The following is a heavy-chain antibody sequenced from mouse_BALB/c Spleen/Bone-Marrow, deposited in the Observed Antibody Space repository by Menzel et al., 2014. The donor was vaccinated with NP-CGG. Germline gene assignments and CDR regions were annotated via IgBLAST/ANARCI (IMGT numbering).Heavy chain of an antibody. CDR2: IDPSDSET. J-gene: IGHJ4*01. Sequence: QVQLQQSGAELVKPGAPAKLSRKASGYTFTSYWMNWVKQRPGRGLEWIGRIDPSDSETHYNQKFKDKATLTVDKSSSTAYIQLSSLTSEDSAVYYCARALGDGYYYAMDYWGQGTSVTVSS. CDR1: GYTFTSYW. V-gene: IGHV1-69*02. CDR3: ARALGDGYYYAMDY. D-gene: IGHD2-3*01.